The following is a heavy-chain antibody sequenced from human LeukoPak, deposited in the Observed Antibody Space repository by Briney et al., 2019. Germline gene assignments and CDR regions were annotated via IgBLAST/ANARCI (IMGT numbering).Heavy chain of an antibody. J-gene: IGHJ4*02. V-gene: IGHV3-73*01. Sequence: GGSLKLSCVASGFTFSGSVMHWVRQASGKGLEWVGRIRSKADSYATAYAASVEGRFTISRDDSKNTAYLQMNSLRTDDTAVCYCTRLWGDCGGDCYFHDYWGQGALVTVSS. CDR3: TRLWGDCGGDCYFHDY. D-gene: IGHD2-21*02. CDR1: GFTFSGSV. CDR2: IRSKADSYAT.